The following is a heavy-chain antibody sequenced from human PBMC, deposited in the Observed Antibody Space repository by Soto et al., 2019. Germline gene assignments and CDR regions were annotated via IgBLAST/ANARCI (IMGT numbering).Heavy chain of an antibody. V-gene: IGHV3-23*01. CDR3: AKVLKAVAGTYDY. D-gene: IGHD6-19*01. J-gene: IGHJ4*02. CDR2: ISGSGDYT. Sequence: EVQLLESGGGLVQPGGSLRLSCAASGFTFSIYAMGWVRQAPGKGLEWVSAISGSGDYTYYADSVKGRFAISRDNSKNTLYLQMNSLRAEDTAVYYCAKVLKAVAGTYDYWGQGTLVTVSS. CDR1: GFTFSIYA.